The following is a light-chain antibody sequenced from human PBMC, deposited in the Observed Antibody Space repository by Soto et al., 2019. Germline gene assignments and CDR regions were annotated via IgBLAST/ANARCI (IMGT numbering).Light chain of an antibody. CDR3: SSYTGNSPYFV. CDR2: EVS. V-gene: IGLV2-14*01. J-gene: IGLJ1*01. Sequence: QSALTQPASVSGSPGQSITISCTGTSSDVGIYNYVSWYQQHPGKAPKLMICEVSNRPSGVSNRFSGSKSDNTASLTISGLQGDDEADYYCSSYTGNSPYFVFGTGTKLTVL. CDR1: SSDVGIYNY.